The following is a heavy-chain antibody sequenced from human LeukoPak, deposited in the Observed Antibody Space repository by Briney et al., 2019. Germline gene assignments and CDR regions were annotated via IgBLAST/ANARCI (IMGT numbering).Heavy chain of an antibody. J-gene: IGHJ4*02. CDR3: ARGPSGHGFLEWLLPFDY. CDR2: INTDGSST. D-gene: IGHD3-3*01. CDR1: GFTFSSYW. Sequence: GGSLRLSCAASGFTFSSYWMHWVRQAPGKGLVWVSRINTDGSSTSYADSVKGRFTISRDNAKNTLYLQMNSLRAEDTAVYYCARGPSGHGFLEWLLPFDYWGQGTLVTVSS. V-gene: IGHV3-74*01.